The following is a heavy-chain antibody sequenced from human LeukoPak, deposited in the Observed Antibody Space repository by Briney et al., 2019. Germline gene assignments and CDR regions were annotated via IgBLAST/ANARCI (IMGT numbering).Heavy chain of an antibody. CDR3: ASIAAAAPDLYYFEY. Sequence: SETLSLTCTVSDGSISSSSYYWGWIRQPPGKGLEWIGSIYYSGSTYYNPSLKSRVTISVDTSKNQFSLKVSSVTAADTAIYYCASIAAAAPDLYYFEYWGQGTLVTVSS. CDR2: IYYSGST. V-gene: IGHV4-39*01. CDR1: DGSISSSSYY. D-gene: IGHD6-13*01. J-gene: IGHJ4*02.